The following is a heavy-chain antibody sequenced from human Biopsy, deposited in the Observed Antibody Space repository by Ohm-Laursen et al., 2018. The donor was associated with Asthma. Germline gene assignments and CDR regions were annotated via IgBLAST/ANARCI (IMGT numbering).Heavy chain of an antibody. Sequence: ASVKVSCKASGGTLSNYAISWVRQAPGQGLEWMGGIIPMFGTTNYAQKFQGRVTITADESTSTAYMELRSLRSDDTAVYFCARAVDYSHYYGIDVWGQGTTVTVS. CDR2: IIPMFGTT. CDR1: GGTLSNYA. V-gene: IGHV1-69*13. D-gene: IGHD3-10*01. J-gene: IGHJ6*02. CDR3: ARAVDYSHYYGIDV.